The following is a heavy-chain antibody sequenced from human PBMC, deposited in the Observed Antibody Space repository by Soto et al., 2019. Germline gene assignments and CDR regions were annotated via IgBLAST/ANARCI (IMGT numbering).Heavy chain of an antibody. Sequence: GASVKVSCKASGYNFTGYQMHWVRQSPRQGLEWMGWINPNSGGTNYAQKFQGRVTMTRDTSITTAYMDLNRLTSEATAVYYCARGRDSVSPGYWGQGXLVTVSS. CDR1: GYNFTGYQ. D-gene: IGHD1-26*01. V-gene: IGHV1-2*02. CDR2: INPNSGGT. CDR3: ARGRDSVSPGY. J-gene: IGHJ4*02.